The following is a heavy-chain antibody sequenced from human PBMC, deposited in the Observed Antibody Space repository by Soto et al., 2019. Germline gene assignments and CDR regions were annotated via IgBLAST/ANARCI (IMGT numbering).Heavy chain of an antibody. V-gene: IGHV2-70*11. CDR3: ARIYSSGWYVDY. CDR2: IDWDDDK. Sequence: SGPTLVNPTQTLTLTCTFSGFSLSTSGMCVSWIRQPPGKALEWLARIDWDDDKYYSTSLKTRLTISKDTSKNQVVLTMTNMDPVDTATYYCARIYSSGWYVDYWGQGTLVTVSS. CDR1: GFSLSTSGMC. D-gene: IGHD6-19*01. J-gene: IGHJ4*02.